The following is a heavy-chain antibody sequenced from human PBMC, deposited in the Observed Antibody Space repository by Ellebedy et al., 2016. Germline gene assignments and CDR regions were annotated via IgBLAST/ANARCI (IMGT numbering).Heavy chain of an antibody. Sequence: SETLSLTXAVYGGSFSGYYWSWIRQPPGKGLEWIGEINHSGSTNYNPSLKSRVTISVDTSKNQFSLKLSSVTAADTAVYYCARERLLWFGELSSYYYGMDVWGQGTTVTVSS. CDR3: ARERLLWFGELSSYYYGMDV. D-gene: IGHD3-10*01. CDR2: INHSGST. CDR1: GGSFSGYY. V-gene: IGHV4-34*01. J-gene: IGHJ6*02.